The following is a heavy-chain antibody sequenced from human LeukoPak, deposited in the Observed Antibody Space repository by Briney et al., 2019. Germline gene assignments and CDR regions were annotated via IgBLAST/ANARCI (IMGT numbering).Heavy chain of an antibody. J-gene: IGHJ4*02. V-gene: IGHV3-9*01. CDR1: GFIFHDYS. D-gene: IGHD4-17*01. Sequence: GRSLRLSCAASGFIFHDYSMHWVRQAPGKGLEGVSGVNWNSGAIVYTDSVKGRFTLSRDNARNSLFLQMNSLRPEDTAFYYCAKGQRVDYGDYSFDRWGQGTLVTVSA. CDR2: VNWNSGAI. CDR3: AKGQRVDYGDYSFDR.